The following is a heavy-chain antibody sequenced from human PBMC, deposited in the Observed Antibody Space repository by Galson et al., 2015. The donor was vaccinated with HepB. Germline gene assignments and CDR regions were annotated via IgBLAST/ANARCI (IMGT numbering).Heavy chain of an antibody. CDR1: GGSISSSSYY. V-gene: IGHV4-39*07. Sequence: ETLSLTCTVSGGSISSSSYYWGWIRQPPGKGLEWIGSIYYSGSTYYNPSLKSRVTISVDTSKNQFSLKLSSVTAADTAVYYCVISSSWHRYYFDYWGQGTLVTVSS. J-gene: IGHJ4*02. CDR2: IYYSGST. D-gene: IGHD6-13*01. CDR3: VISSSWHRYYFDY.